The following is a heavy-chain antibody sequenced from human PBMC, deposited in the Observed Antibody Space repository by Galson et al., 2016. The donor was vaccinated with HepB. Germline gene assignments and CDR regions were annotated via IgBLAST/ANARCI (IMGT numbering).Heavy chain of an antibody. CDR1: GGSISSNNW. CDR2: IYDSGST. J-gene: IGHJ4*02. V-gene: IGHV4-4*02. D-gene: IGHD1-26*01. CDR3: ARAGLGSKASFDS. Sequence: SETLSLTCAVSGGSISSNNWWSWVRQPPGKGLEWIGEIYDSGSTAYNPSLKSRVAISVDKSKNQFSLKLTSVTAADTAVYYCARAGLGSKASFDSWGQGTLVAVSS.